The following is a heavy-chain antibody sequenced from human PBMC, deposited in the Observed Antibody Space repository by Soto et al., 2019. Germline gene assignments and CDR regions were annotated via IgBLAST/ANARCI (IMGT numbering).Heavy chain of an antibody. CDR3: PSRYCFSTGCRHFDY. Sequence: EVQLVESGGGLVQPGGSLRLSCSASGFTFSTYAMHWVRQAPGKGLEYVSAITSSGDSTYYADSVKGRFTISRDNSKKILYLQMSSLRAEDTAVYYCPSRYCFSTGCRHFDYWGQGTLVTVSS. V-gene: IGHV3-64D*08. CDR2: ITSSGDST. J-gene: IGHJ4*02. D-gene: IGHD2-2*01. CDR1: GFTFSTYA.